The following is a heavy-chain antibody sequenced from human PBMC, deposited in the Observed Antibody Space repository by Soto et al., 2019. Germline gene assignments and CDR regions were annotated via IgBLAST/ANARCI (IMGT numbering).Heavy chain of an antibody. CDR1: GGSISSYY. Sequence: LSLTCTVSGGSISSYYWSWIRQPPGKGLEWIGYIYHSGSTNYNPSLKSRVTMAVDTSKNQFSLKLSSVTAADTAVYYCARDPARGSNEFDYWGQGTPVTVSS. CDR2: IYHSGST. V-gene: IGHV4-59*01. D-gene: IGHD2-8*01. CDR3: ARDPARGSNEFDY. J-gene: IGHJ4*02.